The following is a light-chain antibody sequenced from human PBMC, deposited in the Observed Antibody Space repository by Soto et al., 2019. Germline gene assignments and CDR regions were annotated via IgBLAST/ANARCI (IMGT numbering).Light chain of an antibody. CDR1: RPVVRQY. V-gene: IGKV3-20*01. CDR2: EAV. J-gene: IGKJ3*01. CDR3: QQNGRSPT. Sequence: EIVLSQSPDALSLSPVERVSLSCRASRPVVRQYTAWYHKQSGQAPRLLLHEAVTRATGITDRFSGSGSGSGTDFTLFISRLEPEDCGVYYCQQNGRSPTFGPGTKVEVK.